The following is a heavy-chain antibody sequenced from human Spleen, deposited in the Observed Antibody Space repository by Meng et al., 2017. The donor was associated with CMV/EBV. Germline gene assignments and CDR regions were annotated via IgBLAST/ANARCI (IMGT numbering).Heavy chain of an antibody. CDR2: ISWNSGSI. J-gene: IGHJ4*02. D-gene: IGHD3-22*01. Sequence: SLKISCAASGFTFDDYAMHWVRQAPGKGLEWVSGISWNSGSIGYADSVKGRFTISRDNAKNTLYLQMNSLRAEDTAVYYCAKVGGLSYYDSSGYPPVFDYWGQGTLVTVSS. CDR3: AKVGGLSYYDSSGYPPVFDY. V-gene: IGHV3-9*01. CDR1: GFTFDDYA.